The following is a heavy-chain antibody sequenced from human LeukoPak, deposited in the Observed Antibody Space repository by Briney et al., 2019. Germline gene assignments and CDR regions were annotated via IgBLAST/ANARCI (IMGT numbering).Heavy chain of an antibody. D-gene: IGHD6-19*01. CDR1: GGTFSSYA. V-gene: IGHV1-69*05. CDR2: IIPIFGTA. J-gene: IGHJ5*02. CDR3: ARAARSGWSTYNWFDP. Sequence: SVKVSGKASGGTFSSYAISWVRQAPGQGLEWMGRIIPIFGTANYAQKFLGRVTITTDESTSTAYMELSSLRSEDTAVYYCARAARSGWSTYNWFDPWGQGTLVTVSS.